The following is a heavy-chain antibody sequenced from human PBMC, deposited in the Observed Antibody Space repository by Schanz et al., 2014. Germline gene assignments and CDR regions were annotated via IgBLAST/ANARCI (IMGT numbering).Heavy chain of an antibody. V-gene: IGHV3-NL1*01. CDR3: AGAAYCRGAGCALYYALDV. D-gene: IGHD2-15*01. Sequence: QVQLVESGGGVVQPGGSLRLSCAASGFTFSSYGMHWVRQAPGKGLEWVSVIYNGGGGRTYYADSVKGRFTISSDNSKNTVFLQMNSLRAEDTGVYYCAGAAYCRGAGCALYYALDVWGQGTTVIVSS. CDR2: IYNGGGGRT. J-gene: IGHJ6*02. CDR1: GFTFSSYG.